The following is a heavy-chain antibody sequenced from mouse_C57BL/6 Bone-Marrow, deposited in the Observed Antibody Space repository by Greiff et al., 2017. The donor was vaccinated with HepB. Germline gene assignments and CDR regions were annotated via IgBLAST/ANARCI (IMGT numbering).Heavy chain of an antibody. CDR3: ARMIYDGYYWWYFDV. Sequence: QVTLKESGPGILQPSQTLSLTCSFSGFSLSTFGMGVGWIRQPSGKGLEWLAHIWWDDDKYYNPALKSRLTISTDTSKNQVFLKIANVDTADTATYYCARMIYDGYYWWYFDVWGTGTTVTVSS. J-gene: IGHJ1*03. CDR1: GFSLSTFGMG. CDR2: IWWDDDK. D-gene: IGHD2-3*01. V-gene: IGHV8-8*01.